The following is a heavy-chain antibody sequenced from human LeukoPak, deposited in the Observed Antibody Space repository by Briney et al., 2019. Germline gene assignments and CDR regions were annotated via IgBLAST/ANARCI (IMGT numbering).Heavy chain of an antibody. J-gene: IGHJ6*02. CDR2: IYTSGST. CDR1: GGSISIYY. Sequence: SETLSPTCTVSGGSISIYYWSWIRQPAGKGLEWIGRIYTSGSTNYNPSLKSRVTMSVDTSKNQFSLKLSSVTAADTAVYYCARDRSSGWYRHYYGMDVWGQGTTVTVSS. D-gene: IGHD6-19*01. V-gene: IGHV4-4*07. CDR3: ARDRSSGWYRHYYGMDV.